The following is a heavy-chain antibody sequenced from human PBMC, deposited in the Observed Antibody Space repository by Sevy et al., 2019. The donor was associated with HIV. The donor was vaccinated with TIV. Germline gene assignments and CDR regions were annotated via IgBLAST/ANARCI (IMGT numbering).Heavy chain of an antibody. CDR1: GYSFTGYY. CDR2: VNPNGGGT. Sequence: ASVKVSCKASGYSFTGYYIHWVRQAPGQGLEWMGWVNPNGGGTNYAQKFQGRVTMTRDTSISTAYMDLTRLRSDDTAVYYCSRSVFGSGTYLNDYWGQGTLVTVPS. J-gene: IGHJ4*02. CDR3: SRSVFGSGTYLNDY. V-gene: IGHV1-2*02. D-gene: IGHD3-10*01.